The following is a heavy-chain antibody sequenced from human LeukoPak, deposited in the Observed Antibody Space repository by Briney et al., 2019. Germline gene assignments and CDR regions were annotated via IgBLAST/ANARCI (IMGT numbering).Heavy chain of an antibody. CDR1: EDTFTYYH. CDR3: ATEAPRSYYFDY. Sequence: ASVKVSCKASEDTFTYYHIHWVRQAPGQGVEWMGAVYATGGTTINTQNFQGRVTMTRDTFTGTVYMELSSLRFEDTAMYYCATEAPRSYYFDYWGQGILVTVSS. V-gene: IGHV1-46*01. CDR2: VYATGGTT. J-gene: IGHJ4*02.